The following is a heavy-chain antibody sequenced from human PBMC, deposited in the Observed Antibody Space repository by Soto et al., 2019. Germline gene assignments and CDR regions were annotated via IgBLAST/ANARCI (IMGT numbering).Heavy chain of an antibody. CDR1: GFTFSDHY. Sequence: GGSLRLSCEVSGFTFSDHYMDWVRQAPGKGLEWVGRSRNKANSFSTAYAPSVKGRFTISRDDSKSSLYLQMNSLKTDDTAVYYCTRIAYNYGPGDYWGQGTLVTVSS. D-gene: IGHD2-21*01. CDR2: SRNKANSFST. CDR3: TRIAYNYGPGDY. V-gene: IGHV3-72*01. J-gene: IGHJ4*02.